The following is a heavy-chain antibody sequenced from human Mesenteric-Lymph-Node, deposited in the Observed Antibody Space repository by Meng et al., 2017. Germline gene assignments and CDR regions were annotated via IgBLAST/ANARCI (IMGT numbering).Heavy chain of an antibody. CDR3: ARGGYCSSTSCPRPLY. CDR1: GGSFSDYY. Sequence: QVQLQQWGAGLLKPSETLSLTWAVYGGSFSDYYWSWIRQSPGKGLEWIGEITNRGSANYNPSLKSRVTISVDTSKNQLSLKLSSVTAADTAVYYCARGGYCSSTSCPRPLYWGQGTLVTVSS. V-gene: IGHV4-34*01. D-gene: IGHD2-2*01. J-gene: IGHJ4*02. CDR2: ITNRGSA.